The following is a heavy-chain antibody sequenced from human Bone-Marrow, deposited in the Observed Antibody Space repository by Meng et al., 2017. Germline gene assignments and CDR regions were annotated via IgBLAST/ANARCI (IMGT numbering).Heavy chain of an antibody. J-gene: IGHJ4*02. D-gene: IGHD6-25*01. CDR2: INPKSGDT. Sequence: AQSWGEVQKPGASVKVSRKSSGYNFPDAYIHWVRRAPGQGLEWMGRINPKSGDTHYAQKFQARVTMTGDTSISTAYMELSGLRSDDTAMYYCARDEDISAAGKLFGDYWGQGTLVTVSS. CDR1: GYNFPDAY. V-gene: IGHV1-2*06. CDR3: ARDEDISAAGKLFGDY.